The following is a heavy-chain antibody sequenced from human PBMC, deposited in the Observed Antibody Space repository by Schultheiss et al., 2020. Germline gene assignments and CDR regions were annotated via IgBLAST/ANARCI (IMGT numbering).Heavy chain of an antibody. CDR1: GFTFSSYG. Sequence: GGSLRLSCAASGFTFSSYGMHWVRQAPGKGLEWVSAISGSGGSTYYADSVKGRFTISRDNSKNTLYLQMNSLRAEDTALYHCARVGYSYGINWFDPWGQGTLVTVSS. CDR3: ARVGYSYGINWFDP. CDR2: ISGSGGST. J-gene: IGHJ5*02. V-gene: IGHV3-23*01. D-gene: IGHD5-18*01.